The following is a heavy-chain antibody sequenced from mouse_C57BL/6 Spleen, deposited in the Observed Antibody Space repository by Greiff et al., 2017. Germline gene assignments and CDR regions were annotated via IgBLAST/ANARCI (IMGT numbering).Heavy chain of an antibody. CDR3: ARLAFDY. V-gene: IGHV1-69*01. CDR2: IDPSDSYT. J-gene: IGHJ2*01. Sequence: QVQLQQPGAELVMPGASVKLSCKASGYTFTSYWMHWVKQRPGQGLEWIGEIDPSDSYTNYNQKFKGKSTLTVDKSSSTAYMQLSSLTSEDSAVYYCARLAFDYWGQGTTRTVSS. CDR1: GYTFTSYW.